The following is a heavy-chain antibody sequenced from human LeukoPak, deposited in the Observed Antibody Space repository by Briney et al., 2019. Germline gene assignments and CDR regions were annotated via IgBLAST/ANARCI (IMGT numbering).Heavy chain of an antibody. J-gene: IGHJ4*02. CDR1: GFTFSSYA. V-gene: IGHV3-23*01. CDR3: AKDFRPHYYGSGSPLDY. CDR2: ISGSGGRT. Sequence: AGSLRLSCAASGFTFSSYAMSWVRQAPGKGLQWVSGISGSGGRTYYADSVKGRFTISRDNSKNTLYLQMNSLRAEDTAVYYCAKDFRPHYYGSGSPLDYWGQGALVTVSS. D-gene: IGHD3-10*01.